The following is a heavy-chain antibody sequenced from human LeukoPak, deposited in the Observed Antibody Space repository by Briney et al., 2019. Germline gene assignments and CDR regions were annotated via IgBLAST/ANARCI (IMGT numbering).Heavy chain of an antibody. D-gene: IGHD3-3*01. CDR2: IYYSGST. Sequence: SETLSLTCTVSGGSISSYYWSWIRQPPGKGLEWIGYIYYSGSTNYDPSLKSRVTISVDTSKNQFSLKPSSVTAADTAVYYCARERFWSGSRWYWFDPWGQGTLVTVSS. CDR1: GGSISSYY. CDR3: ARERFWSGSRWYWFDP. V-gene: IGHV4-59*01. J-gene: IGHJ5*02.